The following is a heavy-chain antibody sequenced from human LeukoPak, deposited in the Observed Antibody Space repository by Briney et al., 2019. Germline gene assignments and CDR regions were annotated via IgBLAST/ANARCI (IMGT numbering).Heavy chain of an antibody. CDR2: IYYSGST. D-gene: IGHD2-21*01. CDR1: GDSISSYY. CDR3: ARGVVIAPQTFDY. V-gene: IGHV4-59*01. Sequence: SETLSLTCTVSGDSISSYYWSWIRQPPGKGLEWIGYIYYSGSTNYNPPLKSRVTISVDTSKNQFSLKLSSVTAADTAMYYCARGVVIAPQTFDYWGQGTLVTVSS. J-gene: IGHJ4*02.